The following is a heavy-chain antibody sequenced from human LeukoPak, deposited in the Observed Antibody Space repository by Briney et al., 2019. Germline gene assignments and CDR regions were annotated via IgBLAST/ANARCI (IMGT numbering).Heavy chain of an antibody. J-gene: IGHJ3*02. CDR3: GAARQYVGAFDI. V-gene: IGHV3-48*03. CDR2: ISSDGTTI. Sequence: PGGSLRLSCAASGFTVSSYEFYWVRQAPGKGLEWVSYISSDGTTIKYADSVKGRFTISRDDAKRSLYLQMNGLRADDMAIYYCGAARQYVGAFDIWGKGTVVTVSS. CDR1: GFTVSSYE. D-gene: IGHD3-16*01.